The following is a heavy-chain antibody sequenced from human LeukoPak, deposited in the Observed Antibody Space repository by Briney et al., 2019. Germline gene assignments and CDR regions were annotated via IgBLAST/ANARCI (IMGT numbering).Heavy chain of an antibody. Sequence: GGSLRLSCAASGFTFSSYAMSWVREAPGKGLEWVSAISGSGGSTYYADSVKGRFTISRDNSKNTLYLQMNSLRAEDTAVYYCAKGGVGYSYGFFDYWGQGTLVTVSS. CDR2: ISGSGGST. D-gene: IGHD5-18*01. J-gene: IGHJ4*02. CDR1: GFTFSSYA. V-gene: IGHV3-23*01. CDR3: AKGGVGYSYGFFDY.